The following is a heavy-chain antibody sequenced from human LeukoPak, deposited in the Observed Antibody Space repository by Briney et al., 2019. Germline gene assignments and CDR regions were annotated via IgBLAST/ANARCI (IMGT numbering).Heavy chain of an antibody. D-gene: IGHD2-2*01. CDR3: TRDVGCSSTTCYFDS. Sequence: AGGSLRLSCAASGFSFDRYTMHWVRHAPGKGLQWVSLTNWDGSTTYYADSVRGRFTISRDSSKNSLYLQMHSLRTEDTAFYYCTRDVGCSSTTCYFDSWGQGTLVTVSS. J-gene: IGHJ4*02. V-gene: IGHV3-43*01. CDR1: GFSFDRYT. CDR2: TNWDGSTT.